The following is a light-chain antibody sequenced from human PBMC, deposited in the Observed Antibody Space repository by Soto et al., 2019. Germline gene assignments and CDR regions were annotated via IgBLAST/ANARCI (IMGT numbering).Light chain of an antibody. CDR1: QSVLYSSNNKNF. CDR3: HQYHSTPYT. Sequence: DIVMTQSPDSLAVSLGERATINCKSSQSVLYSSNNKNFLAWYQQKPGQPPKLLIYWASTRESGVPDRFSGSGSGTDFTLTISSLQAEDVAVYYCHQYHSTPYTFGQGIKLEIK. V-gene: IGKV4-1*01. J-gene: IGKJ2*01. CDR2: WAS.